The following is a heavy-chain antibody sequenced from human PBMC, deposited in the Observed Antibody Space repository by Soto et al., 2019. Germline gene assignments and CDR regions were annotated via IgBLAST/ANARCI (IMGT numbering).Heavy chain of an antibody. D-gene: IGHD1-26*01. CDR3: ARYSGKYQGPIDY. Sequence: QVQLVESGGGVVQPGRSLRLSCAASGFTFSHYGIHRVRQAPGKGLEWLAVISYDGSNKHYADSVKGRFTVSRDNSKNTLYLQMNSLRAEDTAVYFCARYSGKYQGPIDYWGQGTLVTVSS. CDR1: GFTFSHYG. CDR2: ISYDGSNK. J-gene: IGHJ4*02. V-gene: IGHV3-30*03.